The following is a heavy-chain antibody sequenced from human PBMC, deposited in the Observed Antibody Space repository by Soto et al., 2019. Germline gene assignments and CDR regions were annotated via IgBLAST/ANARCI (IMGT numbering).Heavy chain of an antibody. D-gene: IGHD6-6*01. Sequence: QVQLQEMGPGLVKPSQTLTITCTVSGDSVNSAYWSWIRQLPGKGLEWMGNIYHTGRTFYNPSLKSRVAISIDTSRPLVSLKVRSVTAADTAVYYCARTDAYNSSFFDSWGQGTVVTVSS. CDR1: GDSVNSAY. CDR2: IYHTGRT. CDR3: ARTDAYNSSFFDS. J-gene: IGHJ4*02. V-gene: IGHV4-31*03.